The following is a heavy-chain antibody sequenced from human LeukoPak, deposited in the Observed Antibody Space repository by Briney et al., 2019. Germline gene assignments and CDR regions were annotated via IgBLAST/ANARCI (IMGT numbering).Heavy chain of an antibody. D-gene: IGHD2-2*01. CDR3: ARTFSSTSCYGGCYYYYGMDV. V-gene: IGHV1-2*02. CDR1: GYTFTGYY. J-gene: IGHJ6*02. Sequence: GASVKVSCKASGYTFTGYYMHWVRQAPGQGLEWMGWINPNSGGTNYAQKFQGRVTMTRDTSISTAYMELSRLRSDDTAVYYCARTFSSTSCYGGCYYYYGMDVWGQGTTVTVSS. CDR2: INPNSGGT.